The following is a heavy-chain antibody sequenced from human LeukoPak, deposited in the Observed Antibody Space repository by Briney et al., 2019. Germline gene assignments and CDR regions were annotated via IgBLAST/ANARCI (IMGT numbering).Heavy chain of an antibody. CDR1: GFTFSDHY. D-gene: IGHD6-19*01. CDR2: IRNKANSYTT. CDR3: ARVGSSGWEDY. Sequence: GGSLRLSCAASGFTFSDHYMDWVRQAPGKGLEWVGRIRNKANSYTTEYAASVKGRFTTSRDDSKNSLYLQINSLKIEDTAVYYCARVGSSGWEDYWGQGTLVTVSS. J-gene: IGHJ4*02. V-gene: IGHV3-72*01.